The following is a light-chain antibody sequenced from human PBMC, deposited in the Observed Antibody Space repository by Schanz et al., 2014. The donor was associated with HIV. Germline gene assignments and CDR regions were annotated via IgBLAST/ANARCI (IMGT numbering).Light chain of an antibody. J-gene: IGKJ1*01. V-gene: IGKV1-5*03. CDR1: QSISSW. CDR2: KAS. CDR3: QQYDSYPGT. Sequence: DIQMTQSPSTLSASVGDRVTITCRASQSISSWLAWYQQKPGKAPNLLIYKASSLESGVPSRFSGSGSGTEFTLTISSLQPDDSASYYCQQYDSYPGTFGQGTQVEIK.